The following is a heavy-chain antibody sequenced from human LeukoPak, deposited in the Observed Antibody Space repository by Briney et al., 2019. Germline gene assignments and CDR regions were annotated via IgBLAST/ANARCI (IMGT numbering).Heavy chain of an antibody. D-gene: IGHD5-24*01. CDR1: GYTLTELS. CDR3: ATGVAVRDGYFQH. Sequence: ASVKVSCKVSGYTLTELSMHWVRQAPGKGLEWMGGFDPEDGETIYAQKSQGRVTMTEDTSTDTAYMELSSLRSEDTAVYYCATGVAVRDGYFQHWGQGTLVTVSS. CDR2: FDPEDGET. V-gene: IGHV1-24*01. J-gene: IGHJ1*01.